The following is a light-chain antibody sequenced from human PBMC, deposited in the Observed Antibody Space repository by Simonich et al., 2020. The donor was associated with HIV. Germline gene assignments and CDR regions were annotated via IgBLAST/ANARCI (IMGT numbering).Light chain of an antibody. J-gene: IGKJ2*01. CDR3: QQYYDTPYT. CDR2: WAA. V-gene: IGKV4-1*01. Sequence: IVMTQYPDSMAGSLGERATISCKSSQRVLYSSNNKNYLAWYQQKQGQPPKLLMYWAATRESVVTDRFSGSGSGTDFTLTISSLQAEDVAVYYCQQYYDTPYTFGQGTKLEIK. CDR1: QRVLYSSNNKNY.